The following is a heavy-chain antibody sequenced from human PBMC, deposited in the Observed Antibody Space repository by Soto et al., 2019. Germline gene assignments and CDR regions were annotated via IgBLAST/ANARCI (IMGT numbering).Heavy chain of an antibody. CDR2: INAGNGNT. CDR3: ARDSVPAASPQVCGMAV. J-gene: IGHJ6*02. D-gene: IGHD2-2*01. Sequence: ASVKVSCKASGYTFTSYAMHWVRQAPGQRLEWMGWINAGNGNTKYSQKFQGRVTITRDTSARTAYMELSSLRSEDTAVYYCARDSVPAASPQVCGMAVWAQGTTVTVSS. CDR1: GYTFTSYA. V-gene: IGHV1-3*01.